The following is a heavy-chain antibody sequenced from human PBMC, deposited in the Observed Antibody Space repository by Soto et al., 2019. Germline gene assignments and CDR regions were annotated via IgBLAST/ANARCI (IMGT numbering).Heavy chain of an antibody. CDR3: ARVQYYYDSSGPKTAEYFQH. J-gene: IGHJ1*01. CDR2: IYYSGST. Sequence: SETLSLTCTVSGGSISSYYWSWIRQPPGKGLEWIGYIYYSGSTNYNPSLKSRVTISVDTSKNQFSLKLSSVTAADTAVYYCARVQYYYDSSGPKTAEYFQHWGQGTLVTVSS. D-gene: IGHD3-22*01. V-gene: IGHV4-59*01. CDR1: GGSISSYY.